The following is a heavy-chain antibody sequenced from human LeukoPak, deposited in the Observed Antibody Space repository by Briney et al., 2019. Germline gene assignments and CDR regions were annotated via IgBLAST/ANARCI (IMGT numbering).Heavy chain of an antibody. J-gene: IGHJ4*02. CDR3: ARGQVTMVRGVPPDY. CDR2: INTNTGNP. V-gene: IGHV7-4-1*02. D-gene: IGHD3-10*01. Sequence: GASVKVSCKASGYTFTSYAMNWVRQSPGQGLEWMGWINTNTGNPTYAQGFTGRFVFSLDTSVSTAYLQISSLKAEDTAVYYCARGQVTMVRGVPPDYWGQGTLVTVSS. CDR1: GYTFTSYA.